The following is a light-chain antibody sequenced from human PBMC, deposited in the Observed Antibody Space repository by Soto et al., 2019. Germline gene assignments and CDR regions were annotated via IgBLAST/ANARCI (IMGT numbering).Light chain of an antibody. CDR3: SSYTSSSPYVV. CDR2: DVS. CDR1: SSDVGGYNY. J-gene: IGLJ2*01. Sequence: QSALTQPASVSGSPGQSITISCTGTSSDVGGYNYVSWYQQHPGKAPKLMIYDVSNRPSGVSNRFSGPKSGNTASLTISGLQAEDEADYYCSSYTSSSPYVVFGGGTKVTVL. V-gene: IGLV2-14*01.